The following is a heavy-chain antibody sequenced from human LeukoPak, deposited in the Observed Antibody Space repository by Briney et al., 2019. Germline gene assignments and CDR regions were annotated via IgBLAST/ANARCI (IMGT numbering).Heavy chain of an antibody. CDR1: GFIVSSNY. CDR3: ARGSGYDTSGYYLDC. V-gene: IGHV3-53*01. J-gene: IGHJ4*02. Sequence: GGSLRLSCAASGFIVSSNYMSWVRQAPGKGLEWVSVIYSGGTTYYADSVKGRFTISRDNSKNTLYLQMNSLRAEDTAVYYCARGSGYDTSGYYLDCWGQGTLVTVSS. CDR2: IYSGGTT. D-gene: IGHD3-22*01.